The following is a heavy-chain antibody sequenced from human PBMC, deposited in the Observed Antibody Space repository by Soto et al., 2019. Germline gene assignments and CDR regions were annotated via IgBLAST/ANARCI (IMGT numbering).Heavy chain of an antibody. CDR1: GFRFSRYA. CDR3: VKQMTTWTDSFFDF. CDR2: LGPDGRNT. J-gene: IGHJ4*02. V-gene: IGHV3-23*01. Sequence: GGSLRLSCVACGFRFSRYAMTWVRQAAGKGLQWVAGLGPDGRNTFYGESVRGRFTISRDNSRNTLYLQMSSLRAEDTAVYFCVKQMTTWTDSFFDFWGQGIQVTVSS. D-gene: IGHD4-17*01.